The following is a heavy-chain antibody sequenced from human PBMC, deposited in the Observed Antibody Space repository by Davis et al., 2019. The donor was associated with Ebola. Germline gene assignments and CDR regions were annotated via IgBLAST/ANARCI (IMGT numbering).Heavy chain of an antibody. D-gene: IGHD4-11*01. CDR3: ARATVTHYYYYGMDV. CDR1: GFTFSTYW. CDR2: IKPDGSEK. Sequence: GGSLRLSCAASGFTFSTYWMSWVRQAPGKGLEWVANIKPDGSEKSYVDSVKGRLAISRDNAKNSLFLEMNSLRAEDTAVYYCARATVTHYYYYGMDVWGQGTTVTVSS. V-gene: IGHV3-7*01. J-gene: IGHJ6*02.